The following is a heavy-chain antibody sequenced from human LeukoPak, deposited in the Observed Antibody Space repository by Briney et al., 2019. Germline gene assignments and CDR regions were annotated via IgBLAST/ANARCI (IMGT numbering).Heavy chain of an antibody. V-gene: IGHV3-21*01. CDR2: ISSSSSYI. CDR3: ARVGYSWNDFDY. J-gene: IGHJ4*02. D-gene: IGHD1-1*01. Sequence: GGSLRLSCAASGFTFSSYAMSWVRQAPGKGLEWVSSISSSSSYIYYADSVKGRFTISRDNAKNSLYLQMNSLRAEDTAVYYCARVGYSWNDFDYWGQGTLVTVSS. CDR1: GFTFSSYA.